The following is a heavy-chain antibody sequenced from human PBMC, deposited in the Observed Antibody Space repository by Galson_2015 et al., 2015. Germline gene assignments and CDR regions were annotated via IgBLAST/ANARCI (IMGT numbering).Heavy chain of an antibody. D-gene: IGHD6-6*01. CDR2: IYHSGNT. CDR1: GYSISSGYY. V-gene: IGHV4-38-2*02. CDR3: ARDRGRYSTSSGFDY. Sequence: ETLSLTCAVSGYSISSGYYWGWIRQPPGKGLEWIGYIYHSGNTNYSPSLKSRVTISVDTSKKQFSLKLTSVTAADTAVYYCARDRGRYSTSSGFDYWGQGTLVTVSS. J-gene: IGHJ4*02.